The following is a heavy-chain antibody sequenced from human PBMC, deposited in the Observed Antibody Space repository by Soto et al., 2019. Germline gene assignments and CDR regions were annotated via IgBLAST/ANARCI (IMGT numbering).Heavy chain of an antibody. Sequence: QVHLQESGPGLVKPSETLSLTCTVSGGSISNYYWSWIRQPPGGGLEWIGYIYYSGSTNYNPALKSRLTIAVGTARKEFSLRLTSVTAADSAVYYCARDPGGRFDSLGQGTLVTVSS. D-gene: IGHD1-26*01. V-gene: IGHV4-59*01. CDR2: IYYSGST. J-gene: IGHJ4*02. CDR1: GGSISNYY. CDR3: ARDPGGRFDS.